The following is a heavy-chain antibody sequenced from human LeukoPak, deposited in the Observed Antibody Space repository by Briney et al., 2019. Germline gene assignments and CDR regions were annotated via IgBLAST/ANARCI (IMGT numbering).Heavy chain of an antibody. CDR1: GFSFSAYW. Sequence: GGSLRLSCAASGFSFSAYWMTWVRQAPGAGLEWVANINPAGSETYYVDPVKGRFSISRDNAKNLVYLQMNSLRAEDTAVYHCARFGYVAAVDVWGQGTPVTVSS. D-gene: IGHD2-15*01. J-gene: IGHJ4*02. V-gene: IGHV3-7*01. CDR2: INPAGSET. CDR3: ARFGYVAAVDV.